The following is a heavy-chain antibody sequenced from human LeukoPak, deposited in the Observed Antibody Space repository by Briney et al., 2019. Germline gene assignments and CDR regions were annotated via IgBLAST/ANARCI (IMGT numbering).Heavy chain of an antibody. J-gene: IGHJ5*02. CDR3: ARARYCSSISCYAPYNWFDP. CDR1: GYSISSGYY. V-gene: IGHV4-38-2*01. D-gene: IGHD2-2*01. Sequence: SETLSLTCAVSGYSISSGYYWGWIRQPPGKGLEWIGSIYHSGSTYYNPSLKSRVTISVDTSKNQFSLKLSSVTAADTAVYYCARARYCSSISCYAPYNWFDPWGQGTLVTVSS. CDR2: IYHSGST.